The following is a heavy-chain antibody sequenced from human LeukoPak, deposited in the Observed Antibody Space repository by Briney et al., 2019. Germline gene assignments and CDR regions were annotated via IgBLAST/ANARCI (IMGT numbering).Heavy chain of an antibody. V-gene: IGHV4-39*07. J-gene: IGHJ3*02. CDR1: GGSISSSSYY. D-gene: IGHD2/OR15-2a*01. CDR2: IYYSGST. CDR3: AGRFSKRAFDI. Sequence: PSETLSLTCTVSGGSISSSSYYWGWIRQPPGKGLEWIGSIYYSGSTYYNPSLKSRVTISVDTSKNQFSLKLSSVTAADTAVYYWAGRFSKRAFDIGGQGKMATVFS.